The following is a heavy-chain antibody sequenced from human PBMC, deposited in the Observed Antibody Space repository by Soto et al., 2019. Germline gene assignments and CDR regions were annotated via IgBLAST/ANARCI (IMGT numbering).Heavy chain of an antibody. D-gene: IGHD5-18*01. V-gene: IGHV3-33*01. CDR3: AREDTAMVTFFYYYYGMDV. CDR1: GFTFSSYG. CDR2: IWYDGSNK. Sequence: GGSLRLSCAASGFTFSSYGMHWVRQAPGKGLEWVAVIWYDGSNKYYADSVKGRFTISRDNSKNTLYLQMNSLRAEDTAVYYCAREDTAMVTFFYYYYGMDVWGQGTTVTVSS. J-gene: IGHJ6*02.